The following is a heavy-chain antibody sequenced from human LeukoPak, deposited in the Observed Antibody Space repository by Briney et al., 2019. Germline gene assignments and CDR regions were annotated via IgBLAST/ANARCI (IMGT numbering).Heavy chain of an antibody. CDR1: GFTFSSYG. D-gene: IGHD6-13*01. V-gene: IGHV3-33*03. CDR3: ASSKAAAGTRYYYGMDV. J-gene: IGHJ6*02. CDR2: IWYDGSNK. Sequence: GGSLRLSCAASGFTFSSYGMHGVRQAPGKGLEWVAVIWYDGSNKYYADSVKGRFTISRDNSKNTLNLQTNSLRVEDTAVYYCASSKAAAGTRYYYGMDVWGQGTTVTVSS.